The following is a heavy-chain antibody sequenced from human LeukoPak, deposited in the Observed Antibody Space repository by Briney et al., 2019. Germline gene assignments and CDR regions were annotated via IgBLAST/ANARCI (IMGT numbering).Heavy chain of an antibody. CDR2: INPNSGGT. V-gene: IGHV1-2*02. CDR1: GFSFTGYD. D-gene: IGHD1-26*01. J-gene: IGHJ1*01. CDR3: AREGSTVNFQH. Sequence: ASVKVSCKASGFSFTGYDMHWVRQAPGQGLEWMGWINPNSGGTNYAQKFQGRVTMTRDTSISTAYMELSRLTSDDTAVYYCAREGSTVNFQHWGQGTLVTVSS.